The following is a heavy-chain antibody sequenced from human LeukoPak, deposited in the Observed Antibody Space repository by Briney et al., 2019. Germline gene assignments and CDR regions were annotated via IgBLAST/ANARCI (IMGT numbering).Heavy chain of an antibody. D-gene: IGHD1-26*01. V-gene: IGHV3-23*01. CDR3: AKGGVGATWGAFDI. J-gene: IGHJ3*02. Sequence: PGGSLRLSCAASGFIFSNYAMSWVRQAPGKGLEWVSAISGSGDSTYYADSVKGRFTLSRDNSKSTLYLQMNRLRAEDTAVYYCAKGGVGATWGAFDIWGQGTMVTVSS. CDR1: GFIFSNYA. CDR2: ISGSGDST.